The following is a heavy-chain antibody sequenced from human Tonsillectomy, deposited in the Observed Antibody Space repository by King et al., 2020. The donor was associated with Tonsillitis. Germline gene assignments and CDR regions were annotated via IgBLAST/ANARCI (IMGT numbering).Heavy chain of an antibody. V-gene: IGHV3-48*01. J-gene: IGHJ4*02. D-gene: IGHD3-22*01. CDR3: VREWYYDRSGFYGDY. CDR2: MDSDSSPL. CDR1: KFSFTTCS. Sequence: VQLVESGGGLVQPGGSLRLSCAASKFSFTTCSMNWFRQAPGKGLEWVSYMDSDSSPLYYADSVKGRFTMSRDNAKNSLYLQMNSLRAEDTAVYYGVREWYYDRSGFYGDYWGQGTLVTVSS.